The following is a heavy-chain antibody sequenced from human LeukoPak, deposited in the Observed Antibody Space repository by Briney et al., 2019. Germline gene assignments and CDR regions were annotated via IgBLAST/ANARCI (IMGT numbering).Heavy chain of an antibody. CDR2: ISYDGSNK. CDR1: GFTFSSYA. D-gene: IGHD6-13*01. CDR3: ARELGSWYVDY. J-gene: IGHJ4*02. Sequence: PGGSRRLSCAASGFTFSSYAMQWVRQAPGKGLEWVAVISYDGSNKYYADSVKGRFTISRDNSKNTLYLQMNSLRAEDTAVYYCARELGSWYVDYWGQGTLVTVSS. V-gene: IGHV3-30*04.